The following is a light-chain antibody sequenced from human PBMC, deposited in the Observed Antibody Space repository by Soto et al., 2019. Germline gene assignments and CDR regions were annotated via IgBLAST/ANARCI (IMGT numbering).Light chain of an antibody. CDR3: SSYAGSSWV. J-gene: IGLJ3*02. Sequence: QSALTQPPSASGSPGQSVTISCTGTSSDVGFYIYVSWYQQYPGKAPKLMIYEVNKRPSGVPDRFSGSKSGNTASLTVSGLQAEDEADYYCSSYAGSSWVFGGGTKVTVL. CDR2: EVN. V-gene: IGLV2-8*01. CDR1: SSDVGFYIY.